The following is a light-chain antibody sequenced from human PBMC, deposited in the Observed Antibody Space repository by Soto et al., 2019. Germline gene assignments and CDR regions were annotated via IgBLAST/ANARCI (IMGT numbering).Light chain of an antibody. CDR3: HQSYSTPLVT. CDR2: AAS. Sequence: IQMTQSHSSLSASVGDRVTVSCLSSQGIRSYLNWYQQKPGKAPKLLIYAASSLQSGVPSRFSGSGSGTDFTLTISSLQPEDFATYYCHQSYSTPLVTVGQGSRLEI. V-gene: IGKV1-39*01. J-gene: IGKJ5*01. CDR1: QGIRSY.